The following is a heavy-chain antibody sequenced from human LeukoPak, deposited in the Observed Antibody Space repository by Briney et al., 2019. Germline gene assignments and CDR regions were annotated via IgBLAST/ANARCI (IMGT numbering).Heavy chain of an antibody. CDR3: AKGAAADFYYYYYGMDV. CDR2: ISYDGSNK. CDR1: GFTFSSYG. D-gene: IGHD6-13*01. J-gene: IGHJ6*04. V-gene: IGHV3-30*18. Sequence: PGGSLRLSCAASGFTFSSYGMHWVRQAPGKGLEWVAVISYDGSNKYYADSVKGRFTISRDNSKNTLYLQMNSLRAEDTAVYYCAKGAAADFYYYYYGMDVWGKGTTVTASS.